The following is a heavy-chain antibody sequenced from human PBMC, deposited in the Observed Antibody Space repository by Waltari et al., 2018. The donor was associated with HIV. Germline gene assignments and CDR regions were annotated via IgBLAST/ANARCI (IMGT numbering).Heavy chain of an antibody. CDR1: GYTFTRYD. J-gene: IGHJ4*02. CDR3: ARVYYYDSGSYRPFFEY. CDR2: VNPNSGNT. D-gene: IGHD3-10*01. V-gene: IGHV1-8*01. Sequence: QVQLVQSGAEVKKPGASVTVSCKASGYTFTRYDINWVRQATGQGLEWMGWVNPNSGNTGYTQKFQGRVTMTRNTSISTAYMELSSLRSEDTAVYYCARVYYYDSGSYRPFFEYWGQGTLVTVSS.